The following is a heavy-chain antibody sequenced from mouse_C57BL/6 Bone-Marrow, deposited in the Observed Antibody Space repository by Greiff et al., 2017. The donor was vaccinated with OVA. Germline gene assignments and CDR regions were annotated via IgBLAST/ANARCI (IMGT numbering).Heavy chain of an antibody. CDR3: ARAAWLPPYFDV. J-gene: IGHJ1*03. D-gene: IGHD2-2*01. V-gene: IGHV3-6*01. CDR2: ISYDGSN. Sequence: EVKLQESGPGLVKPSQSLSLTCSVTGYSITSGYYWNWIRQFPGNKLEWMGYISYDGSNNYNPSLKNRISITRDTSKNQFFLKLNSVTTEDTATYYCARAAWLPPYFDVWGTGTTVTVSS. CDR1: GYSITSGYY.